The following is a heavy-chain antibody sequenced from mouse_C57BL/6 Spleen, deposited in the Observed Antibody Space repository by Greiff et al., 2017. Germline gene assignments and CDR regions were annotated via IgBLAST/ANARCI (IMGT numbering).Heavy chain of an antibody. V-gene: IGHV1-42*01. CDR3: ARSPLPQYFEV. CDR1: GYTFTGYY. CDR2: INPSTGGT. J-gene: IGHJ1*03. Sequence: EVQLQESGPELVKPGASVKISCKASGYTFTGYYMNWVKQSPEKSLEWIGEINPSTGGTTYNQKFEAKATLTVDKSSSTAYMHLKSLTSEDSAVYYWARSPLPQYFEVWGTGTTVTVSS. D-gene: IGHD5-5*01.